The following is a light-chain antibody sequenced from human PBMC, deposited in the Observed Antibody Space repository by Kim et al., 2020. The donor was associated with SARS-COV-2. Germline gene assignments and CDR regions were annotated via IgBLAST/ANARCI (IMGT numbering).Light chain of an antibody. V-gene: IGKV3-15*01. CDR1: QSVSSN. CDR2: GTS. CDR3: HQYNNWPPGT. J-gene: IGKJ2*01. Sequence: EIVMTQSPATLSVFPGERATLSCRASQSVSSNLAWYQHKPGQAPRLLIYGTSTRATGIPARFSGSGSGTEFTLTISSLQSEDFAVYYCHQYNNWPPGTFGQGTKLEI.